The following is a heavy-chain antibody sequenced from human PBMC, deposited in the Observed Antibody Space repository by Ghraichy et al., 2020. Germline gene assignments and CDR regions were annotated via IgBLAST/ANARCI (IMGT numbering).Heavy chain of an antibody. CDR1: GGSISSYY. J-gene: IGHJ6*03. CDR2: IYYSGST. V-gene: IGHV4-59*01. Sequence: SETLSLTCTVSGGSISSYYWSWIRQPPGKGLEWIGYIYYSGSTNYNPSLKSRVTISVDTSKNQFSLKLSSVTAADTAVYYCARRNIAARRPEGYYYYYMDVWGKGTTVTVSS. D-gene: IGHD6-6*01. CDR3: ARRNIAARRPEGYYYYYMDV.